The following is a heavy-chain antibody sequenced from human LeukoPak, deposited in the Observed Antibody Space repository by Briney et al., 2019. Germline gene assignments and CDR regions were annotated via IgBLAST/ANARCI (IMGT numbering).Heavy chain of an antibody. V-gene: IGHV5-51*01. CDR2: INPGNSDT. J-gene: IGHJ4*02. CDR3: ARLRWAAGDGYYFDY. D-gene: IGHD6-13*01. CDR1: GYSLSIYW. Sequence: GGSLRLSCKGSGYSLSIYWTGWVRQMPGKGLEWMGVINPGNSDTRYSPSFQGQVTISADKSITTAYLQWSSLKASDTAMYYCARLRWAAGDGYYFDYWGQGTPVTVSS.